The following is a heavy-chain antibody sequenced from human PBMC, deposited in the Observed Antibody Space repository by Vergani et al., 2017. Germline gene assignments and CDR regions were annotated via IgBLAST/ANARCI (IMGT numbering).Heavy chain of an antibody. CDR2: INHSGST. Sequence: QVQLQESGPGLVKPSQTLSLTFTVSGVSISSGSYYWSWIRQPPGKGLEWIGEINHSGSTNYNPSLKSRVTISVDTSKNPFSLKLSSVTAADTAVYYCARSRRYDFWSGYYTGTPQDRYYYYGMDVWGQGTTVTVSS. CDR3: ARSRRYDFWSGYYTGTPQDRYYYYGMDV. CDR1: GVSISSGSYY. D-gene: IGHD3-3*01. V-gene: IGHV4-39*07. J-gene: IGHJ6*02.